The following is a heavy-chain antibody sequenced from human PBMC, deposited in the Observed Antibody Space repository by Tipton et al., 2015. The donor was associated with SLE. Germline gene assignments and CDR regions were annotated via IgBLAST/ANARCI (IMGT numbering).Heavy chain of an antibody. J-gene: IGHJ4*02. CDR3: ARVETTVSRPDY. V-gene: IGHV4-4*02. D-gene: IGHD4-17*01. CDR1: GASISGSSW. CDR2: IYHSGSTTYT. Sequence: TLSPTCAVSGASISGSSWWSWVRQPPGKGLEWIGEIYHSGSTTYTNYNPSLKRRVTISVDNSKNQFSLNLNSVTAADTAVYYCARVETTVSRPDYWVQGTLVTVSS.